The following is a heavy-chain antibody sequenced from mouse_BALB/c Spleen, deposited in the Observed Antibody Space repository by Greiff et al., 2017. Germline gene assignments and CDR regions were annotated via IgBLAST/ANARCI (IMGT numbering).Heavy chain of an antibody. J-gene: IGHJ3*01. CDR2: ISNGGGST. CDR3: ARQSYGGFAY. CDR1: GFTFSSYT. D-gene: IGHD1-1*02. V-gene: IGHV5-12-2*01. Sequence: EVKLVESGGGLVQPGGSLKLSCAASGFTFSSYTMSWVRQTPEKRLEWVAYISNGGGSTYYPDTVKGRFTISRDNAKNTLYLQMSSLKSEDTAMYYCARQSYGGFAYWGQGTLVTVSA.